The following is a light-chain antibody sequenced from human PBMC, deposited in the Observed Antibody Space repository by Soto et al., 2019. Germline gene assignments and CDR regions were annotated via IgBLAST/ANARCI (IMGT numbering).Light chain of an antibody. CDR2: GNT. J-gene: IGLJ7*01. CDR1: SSNIGASYD. V-gene: IGLV1-40*01. CDR3: QSYDSSLSGFWV. Sequence: QSVLTQPPSVSGAPGQRVTISCTGSSSNIGASYDVHWYQQFPGTAPKLLIYGNTNRPSGVPDRFSGSKSGTSASLAITGLQAEDEADYYCQSYDSSLSGFWVFGGGTQLTVL.